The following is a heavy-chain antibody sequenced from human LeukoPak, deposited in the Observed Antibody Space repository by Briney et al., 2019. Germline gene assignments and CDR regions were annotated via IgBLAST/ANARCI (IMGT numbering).Heavy chain of an antibody. Sequence: GGSLRLSCAASGFAVSSNYMSWVRQAAGKGLEWVSIINGDDTSHYADPVKGRFTISRDNSKNTLYLQMNSLRAEDTAVYYCAKDHYYDSTGYYFAVSYAFDIWGQGTMVTVSS. D-gene: IGHD3-22*01. CDR1: GFAVSSNY. CDR3: AKDHYYDSTGYYFAVSYAFDI. V-gene: IGHV3-53*01. J-gene: IGHJ3*02. CDR2: INGDDTS.